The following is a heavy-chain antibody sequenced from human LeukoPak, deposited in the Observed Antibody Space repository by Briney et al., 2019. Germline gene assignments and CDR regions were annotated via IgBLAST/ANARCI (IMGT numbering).Heavy chain of an antibody. J-gene: IGHJ4*02. V-gene: IGHV4-34*01. CDR3: ARTRRTYYYDSSGYYSYYFDY. CDR1: GGSFSGYY. CDR2: IYYSGST. D-gene: IGHD3-22*01. Sequence: PSETLSLTCAVYGGSFSGYYWSWIRQPPGKGLEWIGTIYYSGSTYYNPSLKSRVTISVDTSKNQFSLKLSSVTAADTAVYYCARTRRTYYYDSSGYYSYYFDYWGQGTLVTVSS.